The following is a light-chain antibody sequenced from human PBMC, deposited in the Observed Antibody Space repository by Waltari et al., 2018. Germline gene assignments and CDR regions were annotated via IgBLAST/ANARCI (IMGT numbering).Light chain of an antibody. CDR3: QAWDSSVV. Sequence: SYELTQPPSVSVSPGETASITCSGAKLGDNYASWYQQKPGQYPVLFIYHDSKRPSGIPERFSGSNSGNTATLTISGTQAMDEADYYCQAWDSSVVFGGWTKLTVL. J-gene: IGLJ2*01. CDR2: HDS. CDR1: KLGDNY. V-gene: IGLV3-1*01.